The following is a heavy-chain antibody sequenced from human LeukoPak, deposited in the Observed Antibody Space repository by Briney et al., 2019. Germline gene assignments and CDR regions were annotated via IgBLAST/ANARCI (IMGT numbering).Heavy chain of an antibody. CDR2: IYYSGST. V-gene: IGHV4-59*08. CDR3: ARLAPYSSSWALDY. D-gene: IGHD6-13*01. CDR1: GGSISSYY. Sequence: PSETLSLTCTVSGGSISSYYWSWIRQPPGKGLEWIGYIYYSGSTNYNPSLKSRVTISVDTSKNQFSLKLNSVTAADTAVYYCARLAPYSSSWALDYWGQGTLVTVSS. J-gene: IGHJ4*02.